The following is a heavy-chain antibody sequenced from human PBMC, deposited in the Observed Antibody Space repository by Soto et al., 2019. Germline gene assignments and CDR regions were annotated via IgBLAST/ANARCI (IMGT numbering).Heavy chain of an antibody. D-gene: IGHD2-2*01. CDR2: IDHDGRST. V-gene: IGHV3-74*01. J-gene: IGHJ1*01. Sequence: EVQLVESGGGLVQPGGSLRLSCAASGFSFSTYWMHWVRQGPGKGLVWVSLIDHDGRSTSYADSVKGRFTISRDNAKNTLSLQMNSMTVEDTGAYYCVRKAGASYMPAEYFQHWGQGTLVTVSS. CDR3: VRKAGASYMPAEYFQH. CDR1: GFSFSTYW.